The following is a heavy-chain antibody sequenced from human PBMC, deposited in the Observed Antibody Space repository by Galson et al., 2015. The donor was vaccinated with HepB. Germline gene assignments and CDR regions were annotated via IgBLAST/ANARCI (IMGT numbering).Heavy chain of an antibody. D-gene: IGHD3-10*01. CDR2: TYYRSKFYN. V-gene: IGHV6-1*01. CDR3: ARVRQLGQGFHH. J-gene: IGHJ4*02. Sequence: CAISGDSVSNNNVGWNRIRQSPSRGLEWLGRTYYRSKFYNDYAESVKSRITINPDTSKNQISLQLNSVTPEDTAVYYCARVRQLGQGFHHWGRGTLVTVSS. CDR1: GDSVSNNNVG.